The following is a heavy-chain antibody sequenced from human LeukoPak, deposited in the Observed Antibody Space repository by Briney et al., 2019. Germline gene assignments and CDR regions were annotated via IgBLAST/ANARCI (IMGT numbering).Heavy chain of an antibody. J-gene: IGHJ4*02. CDR2: IYSTGST. CDR1: GGSISSYY. Sequence: PSETLSLACTVSGGSISSYYWSWIRQPAGKGLEWIGRIYSTGSTNYNPSLKSRVTMSVDTSKNQFSLRLRSVTAADTAVYYCARQIASAGTAGFDFWGQGALVTVSS. CDR3: ARQIASAGTAGFDF. V-gene: IGHV4-4*07. D-gene: IGHD6-13*01.